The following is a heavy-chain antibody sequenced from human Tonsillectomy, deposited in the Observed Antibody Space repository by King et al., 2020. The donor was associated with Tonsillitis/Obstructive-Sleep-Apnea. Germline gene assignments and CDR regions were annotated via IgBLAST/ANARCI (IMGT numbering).Heavy chain of an antibody. CDR2: IIPIFGTA. J-gene: IGHJ4*02. CDR1: GGTFSSYA. V-gene: IGHV1-69*12. Sequence: QLVQSGAEVKKPGSSVKVSCKASGGTFSSYAISWVRQAPGQGLEWMGGIIPIFGTANYAQKFQGRVTITADESTSTAYMELGSLRSEDTAVYYCASDGKPAAMFYYYYYWGQGTLVTVSS. D-gene: IGHD2-2*01. CDR3: ASDGKPAAMFYYYYY.